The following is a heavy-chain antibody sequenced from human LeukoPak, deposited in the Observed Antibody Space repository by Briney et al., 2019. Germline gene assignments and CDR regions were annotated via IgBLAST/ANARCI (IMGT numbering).Heavy chain of an antibody. CDR3: ARCRWAQSEFEH. Sequence: PGGSLRLSCGASGFTFGSYWMAWVRQAPGKGLEWVANIKQDGSFKEYAGSVKGRFTISRDNAKNSVYLQMNSLTTEDTAVYYCARCRWAQSEFEHWGQGTLVTVSS. J-gene: IGHJ4*02. CDR1: GFTFGSYW. V-gene: IGHV3-7*01. D-gene: IGHD5-24*01. CDR2: IKQDGSFK.